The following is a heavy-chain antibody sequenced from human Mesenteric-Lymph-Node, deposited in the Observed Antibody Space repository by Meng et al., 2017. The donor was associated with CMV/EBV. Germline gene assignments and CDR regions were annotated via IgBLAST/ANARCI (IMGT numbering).Heavy chain of an antibody. CDR1: GFTFSSYS. CDR2: ISSSSSYI. J-gene: IGHJ6*02. Sequence: GGSLRLSCAASGFTFSSYSMNWVRQAPGKGLEWVSSISSSSSYIYYADSVKGRFTISRDNAKNSLYLQMNSLTVEDTGVYYCARLDFYGMDVWGQGTTVTVSS. V-gene: IGHV3-21*01. CDR3: ARLDFYGMDV.